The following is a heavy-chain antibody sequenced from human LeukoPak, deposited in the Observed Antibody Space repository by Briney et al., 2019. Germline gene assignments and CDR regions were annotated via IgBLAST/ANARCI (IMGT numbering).Heavy chain of an antibody. CDR2: IYYSGNT. D-gene: IGHD2-2*01. Sequence: PSETLSLTCTVSGDSISSSSYYWGWIRQPPGKGLEWIGSIYYSGNTYYNPSLKSRVTISVDTPKNQFYLKLSSVTAADAAVYYCASVKGYCSSTSCYAGEGSRVFDIWGQGTMVTVSS. J-gene: IGHJ3*02. V-gene: IGHV4-39*07. CDR1: GDSISSSSYY. CDR3: ASVKGYCSSTSCYAGEGSRVFDI.